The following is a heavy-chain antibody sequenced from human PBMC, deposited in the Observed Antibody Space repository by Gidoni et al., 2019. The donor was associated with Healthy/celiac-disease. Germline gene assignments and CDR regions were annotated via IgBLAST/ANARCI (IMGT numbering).Heavy chain of an antibody. Sequence: QVQLVESGGGLVKPGGSLRLSCAASGFTFSDYYMSWIRQAPGKGPEWVSYISSSGSTIYYADSVKGRFTISRDNAKNSLYLQMNSLRAEDTAVYYCARVVVDDFWSGYWGGMDVWGQGTTVTVSS. CDR1: GFTFSDYY. V-gene: IGHV3-11*01. CDR3: ARVVVDDFWSGYWGGMDV. CDR2: ISSSGSTI. J-gene: IGHJ6*02. D-gene: IGHD3-3*01.